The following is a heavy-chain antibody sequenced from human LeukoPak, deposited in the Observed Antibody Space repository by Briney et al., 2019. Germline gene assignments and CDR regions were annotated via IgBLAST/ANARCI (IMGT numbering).Heavy chain of an antibody. CDR3: APTAEAYTSWWKV. J-gene: IGHJ4*02. V-gene: IGHV1-2*02. Sequence: ASVKVSCKASGYTFTGYYMHWVRQAPGQGLEWMGWINPNSGGTNYAQKLQGRVTMTRDTSISTAYLEVRSLTSDGTAVYYCAPTAEAYTSWWKVWGQGTLVTVSS. CDR1: GYTFTGYY. D-gene: IGHD3-16*01. CDR2: INPNSGGT.